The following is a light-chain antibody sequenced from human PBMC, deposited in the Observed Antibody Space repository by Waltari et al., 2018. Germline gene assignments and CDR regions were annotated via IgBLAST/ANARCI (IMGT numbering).Light chain of an antibody. V-gene: IGKV4-1*01. Sequence: DIVMTQSPASLGVSLGERATITCKSSQSVLHTNNNDYLAWYQQKPGQPPKLLIYWASTREFGVPDRFSGSGSGTSFTLTISSLQAEDVAVYYCQQYYSTPNTFGQGTKLEIK. J-gene: IGKJ2*01. CDR1: QSVLHTNNNDY. CDR2: WAS. CDR3: QQYYSTPNT.